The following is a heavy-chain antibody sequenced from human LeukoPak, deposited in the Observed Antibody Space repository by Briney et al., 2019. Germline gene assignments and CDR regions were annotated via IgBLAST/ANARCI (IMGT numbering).Heavy chain of an antibody. CDR1: GYIFINYG. Sequence: GASVKVSCKASGYIFINYGISWVRQAPGQGLEWMGWISVYNCNTDYVQKLQGRVTMTTDTSTSTAYMELRSLRSDDTAVYYCARLQFRGSTPRCYYYYMDFWGKGTTVTVS. CDR3: ARLQFRGSTPRCYYYYMDF. D-gene: IGHD5-24*01. CDR2: ISVYNCNT. V-gene: IGHV1-18*01. J-gene: IGHJ6*03.